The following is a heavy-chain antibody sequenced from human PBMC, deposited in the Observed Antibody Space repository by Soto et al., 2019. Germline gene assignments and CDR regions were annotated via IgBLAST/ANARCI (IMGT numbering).Heavy chain of an antibody. CDR1: GGSISSYY. CDR2: IYYSGST. D-gene: IGHD3-22*01. Sequence: LSLTCTVSGGSISSYYWSWIRQPPGKGLEWIGYIYYSGSTNYNPSLKSRVTISVDTSKNQFSLKLSSVTAADTAVSYCARDYYESSGYSRHDAFDMRGQGTMVTVSS. V-gene: IGHV4-59*01. CDR3: ARDYYESSGYSRHDAFDM. J-gene: IGHJ3*02.